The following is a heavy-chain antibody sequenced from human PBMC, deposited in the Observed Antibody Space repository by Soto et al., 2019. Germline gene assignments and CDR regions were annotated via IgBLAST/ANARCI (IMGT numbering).Heavy chain of an antibody. Sequence: SETLSLTCTVSGGSISSYYWSWIRQPPGKGMEWIGYIYYSGSTNYNPSHKSRVTISVDTSKNQFSLKLSSVNAADTAVYYCARTSLGLLDYWGQGTLVTVSS. CDR1: GGSISSYY. D-gene: IGHD2-21*01. CDR3: ARTSLGLLDY. J-gene: IGHJ4*02. V-gene: IGHV4-59*01. CDR2: IYYSGST.